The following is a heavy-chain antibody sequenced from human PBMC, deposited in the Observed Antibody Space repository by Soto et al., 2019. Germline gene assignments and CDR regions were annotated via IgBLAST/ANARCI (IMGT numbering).Heavy chain of an antibody. D-gene: IGHD4-17*01. CDR3: ATVNTVTSYFFES. Sequence: SETLSLTCTVQGGSFIGYYWSWIRQPPGKGLEWIGEINHSGDTNYNPSLKSRISISIDTSENQFSLKVASVTAADTALYYCATVNTVTSYFFESWGQGTLVTVSS. V-gene: IGHV4-34*01. CDR2: INHSGDT. CDR1: GGSFIGYY. J-gene: IGHJ4*01.